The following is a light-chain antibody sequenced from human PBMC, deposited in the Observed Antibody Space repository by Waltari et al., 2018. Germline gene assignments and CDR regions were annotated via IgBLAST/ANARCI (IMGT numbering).Light chain of an antibody. CDR1: ESVSNK. CDR2: GAS. V-gene: IGKV3-15*01. CDR3: QQYNNWPTWT. Sequence: EIVMTHSPATLSVSPGERDTISCRASESVSNKLAWYQHKPGQAPRLVIYGASTRASGIPARFSGSGSGTEFTLTINSLQSEDFAVYYCQQYNNWPTWTFGQGTKVEIK. J-gene: IGKJ1*01.